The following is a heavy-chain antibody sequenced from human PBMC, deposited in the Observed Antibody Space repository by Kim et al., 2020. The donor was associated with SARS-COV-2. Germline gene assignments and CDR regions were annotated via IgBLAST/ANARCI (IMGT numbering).Heavy chain of an antibody. CDR3: ARDRILTGYYMVPLGY. Sequence: GGSLRLSCAASGFTFSSYGMHWVRQAPGKGLEWVAVIWYDGSNTYYADSVKGRFTISRDNSKNTLYLQMNSLRAEDTAVYYCARDRILTGYYMVPLGYWGQGTLVTVSS. CDR2: IWYDGSNT. V-gene: IGHV3-33*01. CDR1: GFTFSSYG. J-gene: IGHJ4*02. D-gene: IGHD3-9*01.